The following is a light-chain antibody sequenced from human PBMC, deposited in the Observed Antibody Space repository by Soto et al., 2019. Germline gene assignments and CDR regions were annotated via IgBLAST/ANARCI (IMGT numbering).Light chain of an antibody. J-gene: IGKJ4*01. V-gene: IGKV1-8*01. CDR1: QGISSY. CDR2: AAS. Sequence: AIRMTQSPSSFSASTGDRVTITCRASQGISSYLAWYKQKPGKAPKLLIYAASTLQSGVPSRFSGSGSGTDFTLTISRLQSEDFATYYCQQYYSYPLTFGGGTKVEIK. CDR3: QQYYSYPLT.